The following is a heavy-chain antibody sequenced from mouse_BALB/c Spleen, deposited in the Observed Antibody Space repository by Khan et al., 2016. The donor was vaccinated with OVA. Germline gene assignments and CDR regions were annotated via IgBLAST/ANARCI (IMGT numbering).Heavy chain of an antibody. CDR3: ARLEDI. D-gene: IGHD1-3*01. CDR2: IWAGGCT. J-gene: IGHJ2*01. Sequence: VELEESGPGLVAPSQILSITCTVSGLSLTSYGVHWVRQPPGTGLEWLGVIWAGGCTNYISPLMSRLSISKDNSKSQVFLKMNSLQTDDTAMYYCARLEDIWGQGTTLTVSS. V-gene: IGHV2-9*02. CDR1: GLSLTSYG.